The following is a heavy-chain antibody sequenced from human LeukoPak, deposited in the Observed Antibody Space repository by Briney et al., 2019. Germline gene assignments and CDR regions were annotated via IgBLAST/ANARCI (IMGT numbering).Heavy chain of an antibody. Sequence: GGSLRLSCAASGFTFSSYSMNWVRQAPGKGLEWVSYISSSSSTIYYADSVKGRFTISRDNAKNSLYLQMNSLRAEDTAVYYCARVAFGELFGYWGQGTLVTVSS. V-gene: IGHV3-48*04. J-gene: IGHJ4*02. CDR2: ISSSSSTI. CDR1: GFTFSSYS. D-gene: IGHD3-10*01. CDR3: ARVAFGELFGY.